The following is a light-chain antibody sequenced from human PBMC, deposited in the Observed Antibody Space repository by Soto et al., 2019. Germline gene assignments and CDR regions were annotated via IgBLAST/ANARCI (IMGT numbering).Light chain of an antibody. V-gene: IGKV3-11*01. CDR1: QSVSSS. Sequence: EIVLTQSPDTLSLSPGERATLSCRASQSVSSSLAWYQRKPGQAPRLLIYDASKRATGIPARFSGSGSGTDFTLTISGLEPEDFAVYYCQQRSNWPPEVTFGPGTKVDIK. CDR3: QQRSNWPPEVT. CDR2: DAS. J-gene: IGKJ3*01.